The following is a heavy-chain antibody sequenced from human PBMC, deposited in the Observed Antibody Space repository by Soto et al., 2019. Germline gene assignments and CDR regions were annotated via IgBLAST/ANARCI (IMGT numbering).Heavy chain of an antibody. CDR2: ISYDGSNK. Sequence: QVQLVESGGGVVQPGRSLRLSCAASGFTLSSYAMHWVRQAPGKGLEWVAVISYDGSNKYYADSVKGRFTISRDNSKNTLYLQMSSLRAEDTAVYYCARERSGGVVVVAAYFDNWGQGTLVTVSS. D-gene: IGHD2-15*01. V-gene: IGHV3-30*04. CDR3: ARERSGGVVVVAAYFDN. J-gene: IGHJ4*02. CDR1: GFTLSSYA.